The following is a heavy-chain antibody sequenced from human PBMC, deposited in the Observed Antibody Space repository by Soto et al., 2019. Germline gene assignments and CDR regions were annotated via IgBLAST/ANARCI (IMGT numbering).Heavy chain of an antibody. Sequence: QVQLVESGGGVVQPGRSLRLSCAASGFTFSSYGMHWVRQAPGKGLEWVAVISYDGSNKYYADSVKGRFTISRDNSKNTLYLQMDSLRAEDTAVYYCAKEVGRDGYTPVGYWGQGTLVTVSS. CDR3: AKEVGRDGYTPVGY. V-gene: IGHV3-30*18. D-gene: IGHD5-12*01. CDR1: GFTFSSYG. J-gene: IGHJ4*02. CDR2: ISYDGSNK.